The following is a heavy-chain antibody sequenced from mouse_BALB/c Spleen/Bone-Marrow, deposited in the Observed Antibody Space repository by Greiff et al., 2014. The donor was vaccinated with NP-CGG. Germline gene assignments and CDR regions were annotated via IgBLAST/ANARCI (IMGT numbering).Heavy chain of an antibody. Sequence: QVQLQQSGAELVRPGDSVSLTCKASGYSFTGYEMHWVQQPPVHGLEWIGTLDPETGGTAYNQKFKDMSTLTADKSSTAAFMELRSLTSEDSAVYYCASLCYCAFDFWGQGISVTVSS. CDR2: LDPETGGT. V-gene: IGHV1-15*01. CDR3: ASLCYCAFDF. J-gene: IGHJ4*01. CDR1: GYSFTGYE.